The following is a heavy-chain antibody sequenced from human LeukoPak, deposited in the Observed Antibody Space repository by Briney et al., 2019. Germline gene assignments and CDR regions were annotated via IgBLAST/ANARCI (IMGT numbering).Heavy chain of an antibody. Sequence: SVKVSCKASGGTFSSYAISWVRQAPGQGLEWMGRIIPILGIANYAQKFQGRVTITADKSTSTAYMELSSLRSEDTAVYYCARQIAVDDAFDIWGQGTMVTVSS. CDR2: IIPILGIA. D-gene: IGHD6-19*01. CDR3: ARQIAVDDAFDI. CDR1: GGTFSSYA. V-gene: IGHV1-69*04. J-gene: IGHJ3*02.